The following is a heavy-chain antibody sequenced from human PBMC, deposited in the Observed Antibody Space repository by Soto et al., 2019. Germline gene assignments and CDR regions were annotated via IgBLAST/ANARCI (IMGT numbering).Heavy chain of an antibody. CDR1: GYTISSYA. Sequence: ASVQVSWKATGYTISSYAMHWVRQAPGQRLEGMGWINAGYGNTKSSQKFQDRVTISRDTSASTAYMELTSLRSEDTAVYYCARDTGDGTFDFWGQGTLVTVS. CDR3: ARDTGDGTFDF. D-gene: IGHD7-27*01. J-gene: IGHJ4*02. CDR2: INAGYGNT. V-gene: IGHV1-3*01.